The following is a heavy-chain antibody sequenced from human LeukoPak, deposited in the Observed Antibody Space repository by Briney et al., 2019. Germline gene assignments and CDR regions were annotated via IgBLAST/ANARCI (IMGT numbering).Heavy chain of an antibody. Sequence: SSVKVSCKASGGTFSSYTISWVRQAPGQGLEWMGRIIPILGIANYAQKFQGRVTITADKSTSTAYMELSSLRSEDTAVYYCARPGAPHDSSGYTLYPFDYWGQGTLVTVSS. V-gene: IGHV1-69*02. CDR2: IIPILGIA. D-gene: IGHD3-22*01. J-gene: IGHJ4*02. CDR3: ARPGAPHDSSGYTLYPFDY. CDR1: GGTFSSYT.